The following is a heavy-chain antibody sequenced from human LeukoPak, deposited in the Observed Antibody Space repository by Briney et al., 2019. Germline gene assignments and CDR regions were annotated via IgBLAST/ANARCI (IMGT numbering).Heavy chain of an antibody. V-gene: IGHV3-48*03. CDR2: ISGGGTTI. Sequence: TGGSLRLSCAASGFTFSSYEMNWVRQAPGKGLEWVSYISGGGTTIFYADSVKGRFTISRDNAKNSLYLHMNSLRAEDTAVYYCARDEVATMDFDYWGQGTLVTVSS. CDR3: ARDEVATMDFDY. CDR1: GFTFSSYE. J-gene: IGHJ4*02. D-gene: IGHD5-12*01.